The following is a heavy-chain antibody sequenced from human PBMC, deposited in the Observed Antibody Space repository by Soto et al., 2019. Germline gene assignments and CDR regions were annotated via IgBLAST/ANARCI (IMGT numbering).Heavy chain of an antibody. J-gene: IGHJ6*02. CDR3: ARGGYYDTSGGKLGHSVLDV. Sequence: QVQLAQSANEVKKPGASVRVSCKAAGYTFIRYGIAWVRQAPGQGLEWMGWISPYNDYTVYAQKFQGRVSMTADTPTKTVYWNLRALKSDDTSVYYCARGGYYDTSGGKLGHSVLDVGGQGPSVSVPS. CDR1: GYTFIRYG. D-gene: IGHD3-16*01. CDR2: ISPYNDYT. V-gene: IGHV1-18*01.